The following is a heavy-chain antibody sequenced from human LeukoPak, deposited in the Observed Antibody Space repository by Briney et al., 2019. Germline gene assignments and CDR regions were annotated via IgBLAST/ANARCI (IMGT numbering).Heavy chain of an antibody. CDR3: ARGISDSSGHIVSTND. D-gene: IGHD3-22*01. J-gene: IGHJ4*02. V-gene: IGHV4-59*01. Sequence: SETPSLTCTVSGGYTISYYWSWIRQPPGKGLEWIGYIYDSGSTNYNPSLKSRVTISVDTSKNQFSLKLSSVTAADTAVYYCARGISDSSGHIVSTNDWGQGTLVTVSS. CDR2: IYDSGST. CDR1: GGYTISYY.